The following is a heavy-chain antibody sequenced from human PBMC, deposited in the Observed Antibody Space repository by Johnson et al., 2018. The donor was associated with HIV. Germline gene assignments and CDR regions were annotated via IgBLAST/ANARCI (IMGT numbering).Heavy chain of an antibody. J-gene: IGHJ3*02. Sequence: QVQLVESGGGVVQPGRSLRLSCAASGFTFSNYGMHWVRQAPGKGLEWVSGISGGGSGTYYADSVKGRFTISRDNSKNTLYLQMNSLRAEDTALYYCARQTLRAFDIWGQGTMVTVSS. CDR1: GFTFSNYG. CDR2: ISGGGSGT. V-gene: IGHV3-NL1*01. CDR3: ARQTLRAFDI.